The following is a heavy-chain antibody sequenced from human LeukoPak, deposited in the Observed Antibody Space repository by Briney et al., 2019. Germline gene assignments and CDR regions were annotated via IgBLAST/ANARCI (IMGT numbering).Heavy chain of an antibody. CDR1: GFTFSSYA. J-gene: IGHJ3*02. CDR3: ARDSSGYYGFDAFDI. Sequence: GGSLRLSCAASGFTFSSYAMSWVRQAPGKGLEWVSAISGSGGSTYYADSVKGRFTISRDNSKNTLYLQMNSLRAEDTAVYYCARDSSGYYGFDAFDIWGQGTMVTVSS. CDR2: ISGSGGST. D-gene: IGHD3-22*01. V-gene: IGHV3-23*01.